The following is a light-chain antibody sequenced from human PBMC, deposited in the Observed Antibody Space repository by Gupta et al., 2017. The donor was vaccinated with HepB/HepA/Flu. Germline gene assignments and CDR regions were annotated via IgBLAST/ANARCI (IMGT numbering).Light chain of an antibody. V-gene: IGKV4-1*01. CDR1: QSVLYSSNNKNY. CDR3: QQYDSTPLT. J-gene: IGKJ4*01. Sequence: DIVMTQSPDSLAVSLGERATINCKSSQSVLYSSNNKNYLAWYQQKPGQPPKLLIYWASTRESGVPDRFSGSGSGTDFTLTISSLHAEDVAVYYCQQYDSTPLTFGRGTKVEIK. CDR2: WAS.